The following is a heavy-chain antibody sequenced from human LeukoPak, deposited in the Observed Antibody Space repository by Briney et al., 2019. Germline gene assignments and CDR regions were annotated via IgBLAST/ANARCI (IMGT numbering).Heavy chain of an antibody. CDR3: ARDSENYYDSTGYFHY. Sequence: ASVKVSCKASGYTFTGYGLSWVRQAPGQGLEWMGWSSAHNDRTKYVQKFQDRITMTTDTSTNTAYMELRSLRSDDTAVYYCARDSENYYDSTGYFHYWGQGTLVTVSS. CDR1: GYTFTGYG. J-gene: IGHJ4*02. D-gene: IGHD3-22*01. CDR2: SSAHNDRT. V-gene: IGHV1-18*01.